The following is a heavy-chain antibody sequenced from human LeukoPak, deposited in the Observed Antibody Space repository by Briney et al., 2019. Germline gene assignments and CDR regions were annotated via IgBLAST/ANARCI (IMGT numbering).Heavy chain of an antibody. V-gene: IGHV3-30*02. Sequence: GGSLRLSCAASGFTFSSYAMRWVRQAPGKGREWVAFIRYDGGNKYYADSVKGRFTISRDNSKNTLYLQMNSRRAEDTAVYYCAKEGHGSVSYYMVPLYYFDYWGQGTLVTVSS. CDR3: AKEGHGSVSYYMVPLYYFDY. CDR2: IRYDGGNK. D-gene: IGHD3-10*01. CDR1: GFTFSSYA. J-gene: IGHJ4*02.